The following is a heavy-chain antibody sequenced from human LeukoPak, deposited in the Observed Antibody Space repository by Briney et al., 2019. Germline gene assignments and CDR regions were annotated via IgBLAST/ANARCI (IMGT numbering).Heavy chain of an antibody. J-gene: IGHJ4*02. D-gene: IGHD4-23*01. CDR1: GFTFSSYA. CDR2: ISDSGGST. V-gene: IGHV3-23*01. Sequence: GGSLRLSCAASGFTFSSYAMSWVRQAPGKGLEWVSTISDSGGSTYYADSVKGRVTISRDNSKNTLYLQMYSLRAEDTAVFYCASRAYGGNSLLFDYWGQGTLVTVSS. CDR3: ASRAYGGNSLLFDY.